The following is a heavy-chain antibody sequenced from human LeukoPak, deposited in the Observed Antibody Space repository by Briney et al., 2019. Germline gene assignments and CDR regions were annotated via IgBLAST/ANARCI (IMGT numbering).Heavy chain of an antibody. Sequence: PGGSLRLSCAASRFTFSTFPMGWVRQAPWKGLEWVSAISAGGDRTFYADSVRGRFTISRDNSKNTLYLQMNSLRAEDTAVYYCAKSLFSSATGSGRAFDIWGQGTMVTVSS. J-gene: IGHJ3*02. CDR2: ISAGGDRT. CDR3: AKSLFSSATGSGRAFDI. D-gene: IGHD2-2*01. CDR1: RFTFSTFP. V-gene: IGHV3-23*01.